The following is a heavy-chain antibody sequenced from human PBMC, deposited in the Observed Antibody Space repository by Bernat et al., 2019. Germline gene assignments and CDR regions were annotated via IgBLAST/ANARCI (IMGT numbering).Heavy chain of an antibody. CDR2: ISYDGSNK. CDR1: GFTFSSYG. Sequence: QVQLVESGGGVVQPGRSLGLSCAASGFTFSSYGMHWVRQAPGKGLEWVAVISYDGSNKYYADSVKGRFTISRDNSKNTLYLQMNSLRAEDTAVYYCAKGGGSYYYDSSGYADYWGQGTLVTVSS. D-gene: IGHD3-22*01. V-gene: IGHV3-30*18. CDR3: AKGGGSYYYDSSGYADY. J-gene: IGHJ4*02.